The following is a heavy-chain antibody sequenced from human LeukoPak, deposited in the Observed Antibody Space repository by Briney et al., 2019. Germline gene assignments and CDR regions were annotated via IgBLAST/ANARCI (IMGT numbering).Heavy chain of an antibody. CDR1: GYTFTGYF. J-gene: IGHJ5*02. V-gene: IGHV1-2*06. CDR3: ARPHTVLYNWFDP. Sequence: ASVRVSCKASGYTFTGYFMHWVRQAPGQGLEWMGRINPNSGGTNYAQKFQGRVTMTRDTSISTAYMELSRLRSDDTAVYYCARPHTVLYNWFDPWGQGTLVTVSS. CDR2: INPNSGGT. D-gene: IGHD4-11*01.